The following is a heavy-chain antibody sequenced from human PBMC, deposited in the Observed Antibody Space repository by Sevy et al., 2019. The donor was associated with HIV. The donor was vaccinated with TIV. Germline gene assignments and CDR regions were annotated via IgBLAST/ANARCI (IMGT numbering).Heavy chain of an antibody. Sequence: GGSLRLSCAASGFTFSSYGMHWVRQAPGKGLEWVAVIWYDGSNKYYADSVKGRFTISRDNSKNTLYLQMNSLRAEDTAVYYCARPHTGWKDAFDAFDIWGQGTMVTVSS. V-gene: IGHV3-33*01. CDR1: GFTFSSYG. J-gene: IGHJ3*02. CDR2: IWYDGSNK. CDR3: ARPHTGWKDAFDAFDI. D-gene: IGHD1-1*01.